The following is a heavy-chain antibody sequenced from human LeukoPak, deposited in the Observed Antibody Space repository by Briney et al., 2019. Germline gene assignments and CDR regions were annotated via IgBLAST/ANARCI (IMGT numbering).Heavy chain of an antibody. Sequence: GESLKISCQVSGYIFTHYWIGWVRQMPGKGLESRGIIYPADSDTTYGPSFQGQVTISVDKSISTVYLQWSSLKASDTAMYYCARQSRDGSKTRGYFSDYWGQGTLVTVSS. CDR1: GYIFTHYW. CDR3: ARQSRDGSKTRGYFSDY. V-gene: IGHV5-51*01. D-gene: IGHD3-10*01. J-gene: IGHJ4*02. CDR2: IYPADSDT.